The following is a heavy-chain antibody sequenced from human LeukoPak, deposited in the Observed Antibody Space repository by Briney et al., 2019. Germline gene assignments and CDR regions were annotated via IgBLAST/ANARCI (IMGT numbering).Heavy chain of an antibody. V-gene: IGHV4-31*03. CDR1: GGPISSGGYY. CDR2: IYYSGST. Sequence: PSETLSLTCTVSGGPISSGGYYWSWIRQHPGKGLEWIGYIYYSGSTYYNPSLKSRVTISVDTSKNQFSLKLSSVTAADTAVYYCARDRRTYGSGSLFDPWGQGTLVTVSS. J-gene: IGHJ5*02. CDR3: ARDRRTYGSGSLFDP. D-gene: IGHD3-10*01.